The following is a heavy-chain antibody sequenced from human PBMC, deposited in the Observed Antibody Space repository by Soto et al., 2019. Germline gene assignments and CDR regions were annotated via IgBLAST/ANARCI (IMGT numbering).Heavy chain of an antibody. CDR1: GFTFSSFE. J-gene: IGHJ4*02. Sequence: PGGSLRLSCVGSGFTFSSFEMNWVRQTPGKGLEWLSYIGRSGETIYYADSVKGRFTIPRDNAKSSLFLQMTGLRDEDTGIYYCARDSRGGAARRPTFYYWGRGTLVTVSS. V-gene: IGHV3-48*03. CDR2: IGRSGETI. D-gene: IGHD6-6*01. CDR3: ARDSRGGAARRPTFYY.